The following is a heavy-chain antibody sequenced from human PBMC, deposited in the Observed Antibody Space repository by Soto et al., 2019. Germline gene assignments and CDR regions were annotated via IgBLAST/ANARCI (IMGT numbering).Heavy chain of an antibody. CDR1: GGSISSYY. V-gene: IGHV4-59*08. CDR2: IYYSGST. Sequence: PSETLSLTCTVSGGSISSYYWSWIRQPPGKGLEWIGYIYYSGSTNYNPSLKSRVTMSVDTSKNQFSLKLSSVTAADTAVYYCARQWGTDAFDIWGQGTTVTVSS. D-gene: IGHD1-1*01. J-gene: IGHJ3*02. CDR3: ARQWGTDAFDI.